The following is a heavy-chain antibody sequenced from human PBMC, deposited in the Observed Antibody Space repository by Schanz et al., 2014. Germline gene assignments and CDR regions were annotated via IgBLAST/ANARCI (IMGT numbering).Heavy chain of an antibody. J-gene: IGHJ6*02. D-gene: IGHD3-9*01. CDR1: GYTFISYG. CDR2: ISGSNGNT. CDR3: ARVQDDILTGSEYYYGMDV. Sequence: QVQLVQSGAEVKKPGASVKVSCKASGYTFISYGISWVRQAPGQGLEWLGWISGSNGNTNYTQKLQGRDTMTIDPYTSTAYMELRSLRSDDTAVFYCARVQDDILTGSEYYYGMDVWGQGSLVTVSS. V-gene: IGHV1-18*01.